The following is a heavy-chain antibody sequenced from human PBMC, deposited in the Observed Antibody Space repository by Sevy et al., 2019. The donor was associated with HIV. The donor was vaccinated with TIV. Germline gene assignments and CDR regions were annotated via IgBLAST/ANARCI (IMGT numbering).Heavy chain of an antibody. Sequence: ASVKVSCKASGYTFTGYYMHWVRQAPGQGLEWMGWINPNSGGTNYAQKFQGRVTMTRDTSFSTAYMELSRLRSDDTAVYDCARDGDSGGSYYSYYGMDVWGQGTTVTVSS. J-gene: IGHJ6*02. V-gene: IGHV1-2*02. D-gene: IGHD6-19*01. CDR2: INPNSGGT. CDR3: ARDGDSGGSYYSYYGMDV. CDR1: GYTFTGYY.